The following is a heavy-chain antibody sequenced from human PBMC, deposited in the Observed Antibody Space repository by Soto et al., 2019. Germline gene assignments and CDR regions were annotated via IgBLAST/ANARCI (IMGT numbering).Heavy chain of an antibody. CDR3: ARDPFKTGTTWFDP. J-gene: IGHJ5*02. V-gene: IGHV3-21*01. D-gene: IGHD1-7*01. CDR1: GFTFSSHS. CDR2: ISSSSTYI. Sequence: GGSLRLSCAASGFTFSSHSMNWVRQAPGKGLEWVASISSSSTYIYYADPVRGRFTISRDNAKNSLSLQVNSLRAEDTAVYYCARDPFKTGTTWFDPWGQGTLVTVS.